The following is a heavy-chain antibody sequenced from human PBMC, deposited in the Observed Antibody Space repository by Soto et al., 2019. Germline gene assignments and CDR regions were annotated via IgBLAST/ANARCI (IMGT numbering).Heavy chain of an antibody. CDR2: IYHTGET. Sequence: SETLSLTCSVSGGSISSSKYYWAWIRQPPGKGLEWIGGIYHTGETYYNPSLTPRVTLSVDTSKNQFSLNLSSVTAADTAVYSCARGTRGPNGSGSKYYYYGMDVWGQGTTVTVSS. J-gene: IGHJ6*02. CDR3: ARGTRGPNGSGSKYYYYGMDV. CDR1: GGSISSSKYY. V-gene: IGHV4-39*01. D-gene: IGHD3-10*01.